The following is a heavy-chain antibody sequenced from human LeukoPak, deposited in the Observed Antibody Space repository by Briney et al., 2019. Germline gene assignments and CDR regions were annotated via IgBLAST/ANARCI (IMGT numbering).Heavy chain of an antibody. CDR3: AKVGGMGFGELALDY. J-gene: IGHJ4*02. V-gene: IGHV3-23*01. CDR1: GFTFSSYA. CDR2: ISGSGGST. Sequence: GGSLRLSCAASGFTFSSYAMSWVRQAPGKGLEWVSAISGSGGSTHYADSVKGRFTISRDNSKNTLYLQMNSLRAEDTAVYYCAKVGGMGFGELALDYWGQGTLVTVSS. D-gene: IGHD3-10*01.